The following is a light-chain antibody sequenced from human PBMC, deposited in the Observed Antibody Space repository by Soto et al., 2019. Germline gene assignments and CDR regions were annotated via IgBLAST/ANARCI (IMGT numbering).Light chain of an antibody. J-gene: IGLJ1*01. Sequence: QSALTQPASVSGSPGQSITISCTGTSSDVGGYNYVSWYQHHPGKVPKVMIYEVSNRPSGVSNRFSGSKSGNTASLTISGLQAEDEADYYCSSYTSSSTLYVFGPGTKVTVL. CDR3: SSYTSSSTLYV. CDR2: EVS. CDR1: SSDVGGYNY. V-gene: IGLV2-14*01.